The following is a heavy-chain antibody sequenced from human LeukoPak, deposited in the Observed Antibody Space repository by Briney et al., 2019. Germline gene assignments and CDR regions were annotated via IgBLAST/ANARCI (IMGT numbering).Heavy chain of an antibody. CDR3: ARGWDSGYSFYGMDV. Sequence: SETLSLTCTVSGGSISGYYWGWIRQSPEKGLEWIGNRYNSGTTSYNTSLKSRVTISVDTSKNQFSLKLSSVTAADTAVYYCARGWDSGYSFYGMDVWGQGNTVTVSS. J-gene: IGHJ6*02. CDR2: RYNSGTT. D-gene: IGHD5-18*01. CDR1: GGSISGYY. V-gene: IGHV4-59*01.